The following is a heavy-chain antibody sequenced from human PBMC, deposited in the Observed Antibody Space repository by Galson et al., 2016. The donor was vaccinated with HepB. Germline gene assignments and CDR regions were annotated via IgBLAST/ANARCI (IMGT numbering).Heavy chain of an antibody. CDR1: GGSISSYY. Sequence: SETLSLTCTVSGGSISSYYWSWIRQPPGKGLEWIGHIYRDGSTKYNPSLKSRVTISGETSKNQFSLEVNSVTAADTAVYYCARDAAFWSSYNYYYSGMYVWGQGAMVTVSS. D-gene: IGHD3-3*01. CDR2: IYRDGST. J-gene: IGHJ6*02. CDR3: ARDAAFWSSYNYYYSGMYV. V-gene: IGHV4-59*01.